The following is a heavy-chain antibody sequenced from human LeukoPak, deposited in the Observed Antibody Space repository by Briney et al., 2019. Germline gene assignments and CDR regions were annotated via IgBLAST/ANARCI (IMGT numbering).Heavy chain of an antibody. CDR3: ARTGYSRYPRDFDY. D-gene: IGHD6-13*01. J-gene: IGHJ4*02. CDR2: ISGSGGST. Sequence: GGTLRLSCAASGFTFSSYGMSWVRQAPGKGLEWVSAISGSGGSTYYADSVKGRFTISRDNSKNTLFLQMNSLRAEDTAVYYCARTGYSRYPRDFDYWGQGTLVTVSS. V-gene: IGHV3-23*01. CDR1: GFTFSSYG.